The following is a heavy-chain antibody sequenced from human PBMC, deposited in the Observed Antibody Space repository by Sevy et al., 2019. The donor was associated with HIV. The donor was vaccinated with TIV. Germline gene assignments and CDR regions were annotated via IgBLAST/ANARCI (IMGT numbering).Heavy chain of an antibody. CDR1: GFSFSSYG. V-gene: IGHV3-30*02. D-gene: IGHD2-21*01. CDR2: IQYDGSNK. Sequence: GGSLRLSCAASGFSFSSYGMHWVRQAPGKGLEWMSYIQYDGSNKDYADSVKGRFTISRDNSKNTLYLQMNSVRVEDTGGFYWGKEGGGEGGDHWGQGTLVTVSS. J-gene: IGHJ4*02. CDR3: GKEGGGEGGDH.